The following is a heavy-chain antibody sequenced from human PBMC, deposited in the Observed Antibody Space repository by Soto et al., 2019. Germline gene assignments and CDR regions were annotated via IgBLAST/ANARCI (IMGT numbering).Heavy chain of an antibody. J-gene: IGHJ6*02. CDR2: IYYSGST. CDR1: GGSISSGGYY. Sequence: QVQLQESGPGLVKPSQTLSLTCTVSGGSISSGGYYWSWIRQHPGKGLEWIGYIYYSGSTYYNPSLKSRVTLPVXXSKNQFSLKLSSVTAADTAVYYCARGGRRSPGMDVWGQGTTVTVSS. CDR3: ARGGRRSPGMDV. V-gene: IGHV4-31*03.